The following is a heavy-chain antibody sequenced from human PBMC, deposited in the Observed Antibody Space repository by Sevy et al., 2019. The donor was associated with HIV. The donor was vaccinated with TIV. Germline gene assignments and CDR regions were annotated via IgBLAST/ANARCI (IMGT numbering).Heavy chain of an antibody. CDR1: GFTFSSYA. Sequence: GGSLRLSCAASGFTFSSYAMHWVRQAPGKGLEWVAVISYDGSNKYYADSVKGRFTISRDNSKNTLYLQMNSLRAEDTAVYYCARDLDLGYCSGGSCLLGYYYGMDVWGQRTTVTVSS. CDR2: ISYDGSNK. D-gene: IGHD2-15*01. J-gene: IGHJ6*02. V-gene: IGHV3-30-3*01. CDR3: ARDLDLGYCSGGSCLLGYYYGMDV.